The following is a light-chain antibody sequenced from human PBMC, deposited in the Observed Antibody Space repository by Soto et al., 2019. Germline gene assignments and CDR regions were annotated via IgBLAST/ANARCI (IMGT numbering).Light chain of an antibody. V-gene: IGLV2-14*03. J-gene: IGLJ2*01. CDR2: DVN. CDR1: SSDVGGYNY. CDR3: SSYTSSNTVV. Sequence: QSVLTQPASVSGSPGQSITISCTGTSSDVGGYNYVSWNQHHPGKAPKLIIYDVNNRPSGVSSRFSGSKSGNTASLTISGLQAEDEAVYYCSSYTSSNTVVFGGGTQLTVL.